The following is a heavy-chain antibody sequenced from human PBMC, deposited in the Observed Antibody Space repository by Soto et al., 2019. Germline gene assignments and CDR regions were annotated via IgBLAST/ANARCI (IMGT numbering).Heavy chain of an antibody. CDR1: GYTFTTYN. CDR2: IDPSGGST. V-gene: IGHV1-46*01. Sequence: ASVKVSCKASGYTFTTYNIHWVRQAPGQGLEWMAIIDPSGGSTTYAQKFQGRITVTRDTSTSTVYMELSSLRSEDTAIYYCARVRSRSYLGYCGQGTLVTVSS. CDR3: ARVRSRSYLGY. J-gene: IGHJ4*02. D-gene: IGHD2-2*01.